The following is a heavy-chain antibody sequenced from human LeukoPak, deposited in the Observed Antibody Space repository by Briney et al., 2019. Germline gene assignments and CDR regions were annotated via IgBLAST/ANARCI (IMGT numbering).Heavy chain of an antibody. V-gene: IGHV3-23*01. CDR1: GFTFSSYA. D-gene: IGHD3-22*01. J-gene: IGHJ3*02. CDR2: ISGSGGST. CDR3: AKWVCDSSGYYPGRVRAFDI. Sequence: PGGSLRLSCAASGFTFSSYAMSWVRQAPGKGLEWVSAISGSGGSTYYADSVKGRFTISRDNSKNTLYLQMNSLRAEDTAVYYCAKWVCDSSGYYPGRVRAFDIWGQGTMVTVSS.